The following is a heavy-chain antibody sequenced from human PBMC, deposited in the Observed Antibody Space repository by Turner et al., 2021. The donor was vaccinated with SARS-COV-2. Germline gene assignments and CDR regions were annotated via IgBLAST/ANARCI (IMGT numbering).Heavy chain of an antibody. CDR2: INQDGSEK. D-gene: IGHD3-3*01. CDR1: VFTFSRYW. CDR3: ARDRPQYYDFWSGYWWFDP. V-gene: IGHV3-7*03. Sequence: EVQLVESGGRLVKPGASLRLSGSASVFTFSRYWMSWVRQAPGKGLEWEANINQDGSEKYYVDSVKGRFTISRDNAKNSLYLQMNSLRAEDTAVYYCARDRPQYYDFWSGYWWFDPWGQGTRVTVSS. J-gene: IGHJ5*02.